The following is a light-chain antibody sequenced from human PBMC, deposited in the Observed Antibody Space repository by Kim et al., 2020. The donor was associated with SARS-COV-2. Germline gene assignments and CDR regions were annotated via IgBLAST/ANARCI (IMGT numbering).Light chain of an antibody. Sequence: SPGERTPLSCRASQSVSSGYLAWYQQKPGQAPRLLIYGAASRATGIPDRFSGSGSGTDFTLTISRLEPEDFAVYHCQQYGNSPWTFGQGTKVDIK. CDR3: QQYGNSPWT. CDR2: GAA. V-gene: IGKV3-20*01. CDR1: QSVSSGY. J-gene: IGKJ1*01.